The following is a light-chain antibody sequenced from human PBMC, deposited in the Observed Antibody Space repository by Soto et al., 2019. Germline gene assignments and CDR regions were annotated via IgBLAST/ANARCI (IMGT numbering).Light chain of an antibody. CDR2: DAS. CDR3: QQYYTYWHM. V-gene: IGKV1-5*01. CDR1: QSISDY. J-gene: IGKJ1*01. Sequence: DIQMTQSPSTLSASVGDRVTTTCRASQSISDYLAWYQQKPGKAPKLLIYDASNLESGVPSTFSGSGSGTEFTLTISSLQPDDFATYYCQQYYTYWHMFGQGTKVDIK.